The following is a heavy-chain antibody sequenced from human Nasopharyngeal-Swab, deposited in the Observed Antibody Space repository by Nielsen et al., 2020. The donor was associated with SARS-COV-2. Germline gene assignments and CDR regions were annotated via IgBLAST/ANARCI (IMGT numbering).Heavy chain of an antibody. Sequence: SLKISCAASGFTISNYGMNWVRQAPGKGLEWVSHMSSSGGTIYYADSVKGRFTISRDNAKNSIYLQMNSLRGEDTAVYYCATRSASWTRGDYWGQGTLVTVSS. D-gene: IGHD2-2*01. CDR3: ATRSASWTRGDY. CDR1: GFTISNYG. V-gene: IGHV3-48*03. CDR2: MSSSGGTI. J-gene: IGHJ4*02.